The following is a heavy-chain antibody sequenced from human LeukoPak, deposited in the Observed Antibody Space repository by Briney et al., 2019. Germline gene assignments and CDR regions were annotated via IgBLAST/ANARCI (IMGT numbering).Heavy chain of an antibody. CDR1: GFTFSNFA. J-gene: IGHJ3*02. Sequence: PGGSLRLSCAASGFTFSNFAMAWVRQVPEKGLEWVSFIRGGGAGAHYADSVRGRFTISRDNSKNTLYLEMNSLRADGTAVYYCAKASYSYGNDAFDIWGQGTKVTVSS. V-gene: IGHV3-23*01. D-gene: IGHD3-16*02. CDR2: IRGGGAGA. CDR3: AKASYSYGNDAFDI.